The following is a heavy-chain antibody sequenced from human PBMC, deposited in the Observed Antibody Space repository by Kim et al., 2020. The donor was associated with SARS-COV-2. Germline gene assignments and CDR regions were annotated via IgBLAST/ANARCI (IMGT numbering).Heavy chain of an antibody. V-gene: IGHV3-11*01. Sequence: GGSLRLSCAASGFTFSDYYMNWIRQAPGKGLEWVSYISSSGSTIYYADSVKGRFTITRDNAKNSLYLQMNSLRAENTAVYYCARSSASITIFGVVTRYGMDVWGQGTPVTVSS. CDR1: GFTFSDYY. D-gene: IGHD3-3*01. CDR3: ARSSASITIFGVVTRYGMDV. J-gene: IGHJ6*02. CDR2: ISSSGSTI.